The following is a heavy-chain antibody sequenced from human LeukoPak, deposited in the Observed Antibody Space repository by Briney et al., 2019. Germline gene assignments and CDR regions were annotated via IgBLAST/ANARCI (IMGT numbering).Heavy chain of an antibody. D-gene: IGHD1-26*01. Sequence: GGSLRLSCAASGFTFSSYAMHRVRQAPGKGLEWVAVISYDGSNKYYADSVKGRFTISRDNSKNTLYLQMNSLRAEDTALYFCAKKAQYNGNYPLDYWGQGTLVTVSS. CDR2: ISYDGSNK. J-gene: IGHJ4*02. CDR3: AKKAQYNGNYPLDY. CDR1: GFTFSSYA. V-gene: IGHV3-30-3*02.